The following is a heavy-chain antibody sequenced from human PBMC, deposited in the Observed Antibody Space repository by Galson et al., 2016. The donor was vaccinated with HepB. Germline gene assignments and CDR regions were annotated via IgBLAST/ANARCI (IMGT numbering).Heavy chain of an antibody. Sequence: SLRLSCAASGIPFTTSWMRWIRQAPGKGLEWVANIHPDGSLTWYVDSVKGRFTISRDNAKNSLYLQMDSLRVEDTALYYCVRDEDVWGKGTTVIVSS. J-gene: IGHJ6*04. CDR2: IHPDGSLT. CDR3: VRDEDV. V-gene: IGHV3-7*04. CDR1: GIPFTTSW.